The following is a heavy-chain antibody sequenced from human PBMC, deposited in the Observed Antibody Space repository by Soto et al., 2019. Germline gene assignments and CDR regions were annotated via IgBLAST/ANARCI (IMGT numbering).Heavy chain of an antibody. Sequence: QAQLVQSGAEVRKPGASVKVSCKASGYTFTTYDINWVRQAPGQGLEWLGWMDPNSGSTGYAQNFQGRITITADESTSTAYMELSGLTSEDTAIYYCARDVSSDTTGFRGYDLWGQGTQVTVSS. CDR3: ARDVSSDTTGFRGYDL. CDR1: GYTFTTYD. CDR2: MDPNSGST. J-gene: IGHJ4*02. V-gene: IGHV1-8*01. D-gene: IGHD3-10*01.